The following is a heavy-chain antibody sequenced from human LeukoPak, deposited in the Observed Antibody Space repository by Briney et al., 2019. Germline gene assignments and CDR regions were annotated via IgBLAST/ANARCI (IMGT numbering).Heavy chain of an antibody. J-gene: IGHJ4*02. CDR2: IYTSGST. V-gene: IGHV4-4*07. Sequence: SETLSLTCTVSGGSISSYYWSWIRQPAGKGLEWIGRIYTSGSTNYNPSLKSRVTMSVDTPKNQLSLKLSSVTAADTAVYYCARDRPLYSSGWSTFDYWGQGTLVTVSS. CDR1: GGSISSYY. D-gene: IGHD6-19*01. CDR3: ARDRPLYSSGWSTFDY.